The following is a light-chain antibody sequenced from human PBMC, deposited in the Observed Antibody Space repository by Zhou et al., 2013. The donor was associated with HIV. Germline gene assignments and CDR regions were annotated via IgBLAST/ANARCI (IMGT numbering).Light chain of an antibody. Sequence: IQMTQSPYFLSASVGDRVTITCRASQGISSYVAWYQQKPGKAPKLLIYAASTLQSGVPSRFSGSGSGTDFSLTISSLQPEDVGTFYCQGYPPGSRTFGPGTKVEI. CDR2: AAS. CDR1: QGISSY. J-gene: IGKJ1*01. V-gene: IGKV1-9*01. CDR3: QGYPPGSRT.